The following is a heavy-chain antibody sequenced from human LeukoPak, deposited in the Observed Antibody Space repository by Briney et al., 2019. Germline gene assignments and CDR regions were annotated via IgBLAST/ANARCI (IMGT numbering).Heavy chain of an antibody. CDR2: MNPNSGNT. CDR1: GYTFTSYD. D-gene: IGHD3-9*01. J-gene: IGHJ6*02. Sequence: ASVKVSCKASGYTFTSYDINWVRQATGQGLEWMGWMNPNSGNTGYAQKFQGRVTMTRNTSISTAYMELSSLRSEDTAVYYCARADDILTDYYYGMDVWGQGTTVTVS. V-gene: IGHV1-8*01. CDR3: ARADDILTDYYYGMDV.